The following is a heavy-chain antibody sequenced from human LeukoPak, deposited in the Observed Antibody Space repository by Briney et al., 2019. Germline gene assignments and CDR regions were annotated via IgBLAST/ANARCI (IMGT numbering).Heavy chain of an antibody. CDR1: GFTFSSYS. D-gene: IGHD6-13*01. CDR2: ISSSSSYI. CDR3: ARAGASSWSQFDY. Sequence: GGSLRLSCAASGFTFSSYSMNWVRQAPGKGLEWVSSISSSSSYIYYADSVKGRFTISRDNAKNSLYLQMNSLRAEDTAVYYCARAGASSWSQFDYWGQGTLVTDSS. V-gene: IGHV3-21*01. J-gene: IGHJ4*02.